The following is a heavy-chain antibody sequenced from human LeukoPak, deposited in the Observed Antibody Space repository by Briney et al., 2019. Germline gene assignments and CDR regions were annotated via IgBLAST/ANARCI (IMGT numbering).Heavy chain of an antibody. J-gene: IGHJ4*02. D-gene: IGHD1-7*01. CDR3: AKVSELYYFDY. V-gene: IGHV4-34*01. Sequence: PSETLSLTCAVYGGSFSGYYWGWIRQPPGKGLEWIGEINHSGSTNYNPSLKSRVTISVDTSKNQFSLKLSSVTAADTAVYYCAKVSELYYFDYWGQGTLVTVSS. CDR2: INHSGST. CDR1: GGSFSGYY.